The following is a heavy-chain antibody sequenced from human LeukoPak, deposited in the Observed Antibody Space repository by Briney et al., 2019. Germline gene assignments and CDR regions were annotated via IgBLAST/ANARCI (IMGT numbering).Heavy chain of an antibody. V-gene: IGHV4-39*07. Sequence: PSETLSLACNVSGASISTGTSYWGWIRQPPGRGLEWIGSIYHSGYTYYNPSLKSRVTISVDTSKNQFSLKLSSVTAADTAVYYCARGVVTADHFDYWGPGTLVTVSS. J-gene: IGHJ4*02. CDR1: GASISTGTSY. CDR2: IYHSGYT. D-gene: IGHD2-21*02. CDR3: ARGVVTADHFDY.